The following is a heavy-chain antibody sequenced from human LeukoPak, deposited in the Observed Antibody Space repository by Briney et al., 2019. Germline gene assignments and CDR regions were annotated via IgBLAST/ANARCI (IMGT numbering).Heavy chain of an antibody. D-gene: IGHD3-22*01. CDR2: ISYDGSNK. CDR1: GFTLSSYA. J-gene: IGHJ4*02. V-gene: IGHV3-30*01. CDR3: ARAADYYDSSGWLDY. Sequence: HPGGSLRLSCAASGFTLSSYAMHWVRQAPGKGLEWEAVISYDGSNKYYADSVKHQFTISRDNSKNTLYLQMNSPRAEDTAVYYCARAADYYDSSGWLDYWGQGTLVTVSA.